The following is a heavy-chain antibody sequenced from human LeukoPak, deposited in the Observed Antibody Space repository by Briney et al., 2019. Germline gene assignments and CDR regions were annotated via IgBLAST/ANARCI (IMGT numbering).Heavy chain of an antibody. V-gene: IGHV1-8*01. D-gene: IGHD6-13*01. CDR2: MNPNSGNT. CDR3: ARGPQAAAGTYYFDY. CDR1: GYTFTSYD. J-gene: IGHJ4*02. Sequence: ASVKVSCKASGYTFTSYDIDWVRQATGQGLEWMGWMNPNSGNTGYAQKFQGRVTMTRNTSISTAYMELSSLRSEDTAVYYCARGPQAAAGTYYFDYWGQGTLVTVSS.